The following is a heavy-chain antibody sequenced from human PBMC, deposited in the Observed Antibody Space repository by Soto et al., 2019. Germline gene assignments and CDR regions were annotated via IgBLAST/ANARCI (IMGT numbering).Heavy chain of an antibody. J-gene: IGHJ4*02. CDR1: GGTFSSYA. CDR3: ARENTLKYYFDY. D-gene: IGHD2-2*02. V-gene: IGHV1-69*13. CDR2: IIPIFGTA. Sequence: SVKVSCKASGGTFSSYAISWVRQAPGQGLEWMGGIIPIFGTANYAQKLQGRVTITADESTSTAYMELSSLRSEDTAVYYCARENTLKYYFDYWGQGTLVTVSS.